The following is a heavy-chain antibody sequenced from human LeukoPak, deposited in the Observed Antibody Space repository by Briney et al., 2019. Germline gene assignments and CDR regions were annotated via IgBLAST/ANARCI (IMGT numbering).Heavy chain of an antibody. CDR2: MNPNSGNT. CDR1: GYSFTSYD. J-gene: IGHJ6*02. V-gene: IGHV1-8*01. Sequence: GASVKVSCKASGYSFTSYDINWVRQATGQGLEWMGWMNPNSGNTGYAQKFQGRVTMTRDTSISTAYMELSRLRSDDTAVYYCARDPIVVVVAGYYYYGMDVWGQGTTVTVSS. D-gene: IGHD2-15*01. CDR3: ARDPIVVVVAGYYYYGMDV.